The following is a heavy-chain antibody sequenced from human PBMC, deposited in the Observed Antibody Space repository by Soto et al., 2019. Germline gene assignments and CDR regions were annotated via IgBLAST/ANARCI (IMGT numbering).Heavy chain of an antibody. CDR2: INPSGGST. J-gene: IGHJ3*02. D-gene: IGHD6-6*01. V-gene: IGHV1-46*01. CDR1: GYTFTSYY. CDR3: ARPSTSIAARKAFDI. Sequence: QVQLVQSGAEVKKPGASVKVSCKASGYTFTSYYMHWVRQAPGQGLEWMGIINPSGGSTSYAQKFRGRVTMTRDTSTSTVYMELSSLRSEDTAVYYCARPSTSIAARKAFDIWGQGTMVTVSS.